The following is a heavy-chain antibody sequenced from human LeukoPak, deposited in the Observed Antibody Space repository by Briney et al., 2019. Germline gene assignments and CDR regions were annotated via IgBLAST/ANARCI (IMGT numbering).Heavy chain of an antibody. Sequence: ASVKVSYKASGYTFTGYYMHWVRQAPGQGLEWMGWINPNSGGTNYAQKFQGRVTMTRDTSISTAYMELSRLRSDDTAVYYCARAGYCSGGSCEYYYYYGMDVWGQGTTVTVSS. CDR1: GYTFTGYY. CDR3: ARAGYCSGGSCEYYYYYGMDV. V-gene: IGHV1-2*02. CDR2: INPNSGGT. J-gene: IGHJ6*02. D-gene: IGHD2-15*01.